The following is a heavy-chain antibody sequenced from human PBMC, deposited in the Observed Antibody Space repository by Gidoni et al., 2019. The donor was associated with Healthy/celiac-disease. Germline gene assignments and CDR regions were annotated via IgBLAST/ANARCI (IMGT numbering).Heavy chain of an antibody. V-gene: IGHV3-23*04. D-gene: IGHD6-6*01. CDR3: AKDGGFEYSSLNIDY. CDR2: ISGSGGST. Sequence: EVQLVESGGGLVQPGGSLTLSCAASGFTFSSYAMSLVRQAPGKGLEWVSAISGSGGSTYYADSVTGRFTISRDNSKNTLYLQMNSLRAEDTAVYYCAKDGGFEYSSLNIDYWGQGTLVTVSS. CDR1: GFTFSSYA. J-gene: IGHJ4*02.